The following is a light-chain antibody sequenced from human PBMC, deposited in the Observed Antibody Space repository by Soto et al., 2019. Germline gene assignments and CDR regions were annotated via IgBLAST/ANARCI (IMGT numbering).Light chain of an antibody. Sequence: DIQMTQSPSTLSASVGDRVTITCRASQSIXNWLAWYQQKPGKAPKLLIYRASTLQSGVPSRFSGSGSGTEFTLTISSLQPHDFSTYYCQQYISVFLLTFGGGTKVEIK. CDR1: QSIXNW. V-gene: IGKV1-5*03. J-gene: IGKJ4*01. CDR2: RAS. CDR3: QQYISVFLLT.